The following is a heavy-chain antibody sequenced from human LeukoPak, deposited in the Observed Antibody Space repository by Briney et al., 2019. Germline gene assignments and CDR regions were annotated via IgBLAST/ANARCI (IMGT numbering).Heavy chain of an antibody. J-gene: IGHJ6*02. CDR1: GYTFTSYG. D-gene: IGHD2-15*01. CDR2: ISAYNGNT. CDR3: ARAPYCSGGSCYYYYYGMDV. V-gene: IGHV1-18*01. Sequence: ASVKVSCKASGYTFTSYGISWVRQAPGQGLEWMGWISAYNGNTNYAQKLQGRVTMTTDTSTSTAYMELRSLRSDDTAVYYCARAPYCSGGSCYYYYYGMDVWGQGTTVTVS.